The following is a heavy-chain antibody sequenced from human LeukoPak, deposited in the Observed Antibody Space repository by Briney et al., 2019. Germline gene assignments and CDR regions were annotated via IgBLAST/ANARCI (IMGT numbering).Heavy chain of an antibody. J-gene: IGHJ4*02. CDR3: ASPSHCSSTSCLEFDY. D-gene: IGHD2-2*01. CDR1: GYTLTSYG. Sequence: ASVKVSCKASGYTLTSYGISWVRQAPGQGLEWMGWISAYNGNTNYAQKLQGRFTMTTDTSKSTAYMELRSLRSDDTAVYYCASPSHCSSTSCLEFDYWGQGTLVTVSS. V-gene: IGHV1-18*01. CDR2: ISAYNGNT.